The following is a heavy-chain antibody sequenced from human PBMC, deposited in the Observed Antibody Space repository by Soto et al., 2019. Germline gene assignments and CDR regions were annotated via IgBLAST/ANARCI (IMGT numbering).Heavy chain of an antibody. V-gene: IGHV4-31*03. CDR3: ARRLGGTTDHFDC. Sequence: QVQLQESGPGLVKPSQTLSLTCIVSGGSISSGNYYWSWIRQHPGKGLEWIGYIYYSGNTYYNPSRKRRLTISVDTSKNQFSLSLSSVTAADTAVYYCARRLGGTTDHFDCWGQGTLVTVSS. CDR1: GGSISSGNYY. D-gene: IGHD1-26*01. J-gene: IGHJ4*02. CDR2: IYYSGNT.